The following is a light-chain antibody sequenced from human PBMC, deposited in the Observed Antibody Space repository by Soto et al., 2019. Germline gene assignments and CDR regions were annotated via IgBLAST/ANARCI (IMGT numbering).Light chain of an antibody. Sequence: DIQMTQSPSTLSASVGDRVTITCRASQSISSWLAWYQQKPGKASKLLIYDASSLESGVPSRFSGSGSGTEFTLTISSLQPDDFATYYCQQYNSYSHMYTFGQGTKLEIK. CDR2: DAS. CDR1: QSISSW. CDR3: QQYNSYSHMYT. V-gene: IGKV1-5*01. J-gene: IGKJ2*01.